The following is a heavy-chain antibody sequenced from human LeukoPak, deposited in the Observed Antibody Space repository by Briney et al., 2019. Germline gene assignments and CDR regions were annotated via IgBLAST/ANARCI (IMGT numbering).Heavy chain of an antibody. CDR3: ARDRRDGYNLDP. J-gene: IGHJ5*02. Sequence: SETLSLTCTVSGGSISSYYWSWIRQPPGKGLEWIGYIYYSGSTNYNPSLKSRVTISVDTSKNQFSLKLSSVTAADTAVYYCARDRRDGYNLDPWGQGTLVTVSS. V-gene: IGHV4-59*01. D-gene: IGHD5-24*01. CDR1: GGSISSYY. CDR2: IYYSGST.